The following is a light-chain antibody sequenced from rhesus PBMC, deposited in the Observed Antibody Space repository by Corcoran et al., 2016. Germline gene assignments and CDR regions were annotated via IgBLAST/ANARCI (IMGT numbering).Light chain of an antibody. Sequence: DIQMTQSPSSLSASVGDRVTITCRASQGISNWLAWYQQKPGKAPKLLISRTSNLETGVPSRFRGSGTGTDFTLTIRSLQPEDIATYYCQQHYDSPFTFGPVTKLDIK. V-gene: IGKV1-69*01. J-gene: IGKJ3*01. CDR1: QGISNW. CDR3: QQHYDSPFT. CDR2: RTS.